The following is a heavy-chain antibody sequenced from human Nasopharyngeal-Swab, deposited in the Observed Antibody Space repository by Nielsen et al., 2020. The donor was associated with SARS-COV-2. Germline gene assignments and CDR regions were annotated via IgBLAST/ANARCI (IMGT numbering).Heavy chain of an antibody. D-gene: IGHD6-13*01. Sequence: VRQAPGKGLEWVAVIWYDGSNKYYADSVKGRFTISRDNSKNTLYLQMNSLRAEDTAVYYCARDAEQPGDYYYGMDVWGQGTTVTVSS. J-gene: IGHJ6*02. CDR2: IWYDGSNK. CDR3: ARDAEQPGDYYYGMDV. V-gene: IGHV3-33*01.